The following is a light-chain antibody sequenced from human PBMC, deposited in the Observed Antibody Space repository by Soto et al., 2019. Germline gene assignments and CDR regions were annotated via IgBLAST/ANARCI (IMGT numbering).Light chain of an antibody. J-gene: IGLJ2*01. CDR2: EVN. CDR1: TSDVGGYNY. Sequence: QSVLTQPPSASGSPGQSVTIFCTGTTSDVGGYNYVSWYQLHPGKVPKLIISEVNKRPSGVPDRFSGSKSGSTASLTVSGLQAEDEADYFCSSYAGSKNFILFGGGTKLTVL. V-gene: IGLV2-8*01. CDR3: SSYAGSKNFIL.